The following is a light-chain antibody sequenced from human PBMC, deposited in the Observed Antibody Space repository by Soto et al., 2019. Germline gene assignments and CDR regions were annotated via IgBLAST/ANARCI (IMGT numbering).Light chain of an antibody. Sequence: QSVLTQPRSVSGSPGQSVTISCTGTSSDVGAYNFVSWYQQHPGEAPKLMISEVSYRPSGISNRFSGSKSGNTASLTISGLRADDEADYYCSSYTRSNTVVFGGGTKLTVL. CDR3: SSYTRSNTVV. CDR1: SSDVGAYNF. J-gene: IGLJ2*01. CDR2: EVS. V-gene: IGLV2-14*01.